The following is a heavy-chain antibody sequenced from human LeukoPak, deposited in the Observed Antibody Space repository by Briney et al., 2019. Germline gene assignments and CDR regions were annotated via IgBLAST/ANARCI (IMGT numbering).Heavy chain of an antibody. J-gene: IGHJ4*02. Sequence: SQTLSLTCAISGDSVSSNSAAWNWIRQSPSRGLEWLGRTYYRSKWYNDYAVSVKSRITINPDTSKNQFSLQLNSVTPEDTAVYYCASPSGRGVRGVMHYWGQGTLVTVSS. V-gene: IGHV6-1*01. CDR3: ASPSGRGVRGVMHY. CDR1: GDSVSSNSAA. D-gene: IGHD3-10*01. CDR2: TYYRSKWYN.